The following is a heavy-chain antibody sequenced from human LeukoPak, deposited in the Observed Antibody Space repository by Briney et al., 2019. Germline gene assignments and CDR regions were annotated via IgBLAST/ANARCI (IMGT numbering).Heavy chain of an antibody. CDR3: ASYISAVQLRFLELTQQ. CDR2: IYTSGST. CDR1: GGSISSGSYY. V-gene: IGHV4-61*02. D-gene: IGHD3-3*01. Sequence: SETLSLTCTVSGGSISSGSYYWSWIRQPAGKGLEWIGRIYTSGSTNYNPSLKSRVTISVDTSKNQFSLKLSSVTAADTAVYYCASYISAVQLRFLELTQQWGQGTLVTVSS. J-gene: IGHJ4*02.